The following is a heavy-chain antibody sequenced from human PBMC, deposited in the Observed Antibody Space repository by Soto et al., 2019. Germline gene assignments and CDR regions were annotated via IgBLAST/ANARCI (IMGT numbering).Heavy chain of an antibody. CDR2: IYHSGTT. Sequence: PSETLSLTCTVSGGSTSSYYWNWIRQPPGKGLEWIGYIYHSGTTNYNPSLKSRVAISVDTSKNQFSLKLSSVTAADTAVYYCARMVAAGGNIFVFWGQGTLVTVSS. CDR1: GGSTSSYY. CDR3: ARMVAAGGNIFVF. V-gene: IGHV4-59*01. J-gene: IGHJ4*02. D-gene: IGHD6-13*01.